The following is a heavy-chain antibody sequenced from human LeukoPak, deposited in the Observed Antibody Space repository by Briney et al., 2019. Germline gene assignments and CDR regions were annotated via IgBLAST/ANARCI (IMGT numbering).Heavy chain of an antibody. D-gene: IGHD1-26*01. V-gene: IGHV1-24*01. Sequence: ASVKVSCKVYGYTLTELSMHWVRQAPGKGLEWRGGFYLEDGETIYAQKFQGRVTMTEDTSTDTAYMELSSLRSEDTAVYYCATAGAPALFGGSYSSLFDYWGQGTLVTVSS. J-gene: IGHJ4*02. CDR2: FYLEDGET. CDR3: ATAGAPALFGGSYSSLFDY. CDR1: GYTLTELS.